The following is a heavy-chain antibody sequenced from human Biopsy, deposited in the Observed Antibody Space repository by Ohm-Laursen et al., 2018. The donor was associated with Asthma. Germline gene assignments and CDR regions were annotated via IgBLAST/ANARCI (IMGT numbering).Heavy chain of an antibody. D-gene: IGHD3-22*01. J-gene: IGHJ4*02. V-gene: IGHV4-31*03. Sequence: TLSLTCTVSYGSITSGGYYWTWIRQPPGNGLEWIGFIYYSGSTYHNPSLKSRVSISIDTSKNQFSLKLSSVTAADTAVYYCARAQDYYDSRGYYRSFDYWGQGTLVTVSS. CDR1: YGSITSGGYY. CDR2: IYYSGST. CDR3: ARAQDYYDSRGYYRSFDY.